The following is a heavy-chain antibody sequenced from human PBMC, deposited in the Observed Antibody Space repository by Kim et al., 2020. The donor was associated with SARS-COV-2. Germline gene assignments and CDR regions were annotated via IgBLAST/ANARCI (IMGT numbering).Heavy chain of an antibody. V-gene: IGHV2-70*01. CDR3: ARAGTVAGPFDY. Sequence: YSSTSLKRRLTISKDTSKNQVVLTMTNMDPVDTATYYCARAGTVAGPFDYWGQGTLVTVSS. J-gene: IGHJ4*02. D-gene: IGHD6-19*01.